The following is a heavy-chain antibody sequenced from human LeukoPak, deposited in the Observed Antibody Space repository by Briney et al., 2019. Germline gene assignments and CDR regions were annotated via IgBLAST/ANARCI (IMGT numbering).Heavy chain of an antibody. V-gene: IGHV3-21*05. J-gene: IGHJ4*02. CDR1: GFTFTDYS. Sequence: GGSLRLSCATSGFTFTDYSMNWVRQAPGRGPEWISYIGLSSGFVSYSDSVKGRFTISRDTARNSVDLHMSSLRAEDTAVYFCARDYKWAFDYWGQGALVTVSS. CDR3: ARDYKWAFDY. CDR2: IGLSSGFV. D-gene: IGHD1-20*01.